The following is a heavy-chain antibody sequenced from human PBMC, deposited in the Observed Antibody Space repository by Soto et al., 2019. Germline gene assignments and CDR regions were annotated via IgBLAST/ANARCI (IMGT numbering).Heavy chain of an antibody. V-gene: IGHV3-23*01. CDR3: AKLPPHDFWSGYPYFDY. D-gene: IGHD3-3*01. Sequence: VQLLESGGGLVQPGGSLRLSCAASGFTFSSYAMSWVRQAPGKGLEWVSAISGRDGSTYYADSVKGRFTVSRDNSKNTLYLQMNSLRAEDTAVYYCAKLPPHDFWSGYPYFDYWGQGTLVTVS. CDR1: GFTFSSYA. CDR2: ISGRDGST. J-gene: IGHJ4*02.